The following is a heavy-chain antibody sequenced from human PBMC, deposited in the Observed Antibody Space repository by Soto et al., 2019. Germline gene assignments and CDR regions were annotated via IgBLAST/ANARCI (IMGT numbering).Heavy chain of an antibody. CDR1: GYTFTSYA. D-gene: IGHD2-15*01. CDR3: ASDRYCSGGSCYSVAFDI. J-gene: IGHJ3*02. CDR2: MNPNSGNT. Sequence: GASVKVSCKASGYTFTSYAVQWVRQARGQRLEWMGWMNPNSGNTGYAQKFQGRVTMTRNTSISTAYMELSSLRSEDTAVYYCASDRYCSGGSCYSVAFDIWGQGTMVTVSS. V-gene: IGHV1-8*02.